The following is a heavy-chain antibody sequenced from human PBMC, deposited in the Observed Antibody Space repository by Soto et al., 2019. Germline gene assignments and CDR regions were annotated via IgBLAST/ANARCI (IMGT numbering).Heavy chain of an antibody. Sequence: TCTVXXXSISXGGYXXXWIRQHPGXXXXXIGCIDYGGGAHYNPSLKSRLTISVDTSKXXXXXXMNSVTAADTAMYYCGRAQVAGFRADAGYFDYWGQGTLGTVSS. J-gene: IGHJ4*02. CDR2: IDYGGGA. CDR1: XXSISXGGYX. V-gene: IGHV4-31*03. CDR3: GRAQVAGFRADAGYFDY. D-gene: IGHD6-19*01.